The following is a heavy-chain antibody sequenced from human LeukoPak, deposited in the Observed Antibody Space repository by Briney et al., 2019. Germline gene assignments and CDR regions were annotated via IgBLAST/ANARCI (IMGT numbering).Heavy chain of an antibody. D-gene: IGHD5-18*01. Sequence: ASVKVSCKASGYTFTSYGISWVRQAPGQGLEWMGWISAYNGNTNYAQKLQGRVTMTRDTSISTAYMELSRLRSDDTAVYYCARVYTAMELFDYWGQGTLVTVSS. J-gene: IGHJ4*02. CDR1: GYTFTSYG. V-gene: IGHV1-18*01. CDR3: ARVYTAMELFDY. CDR2: ISAYNGNT.